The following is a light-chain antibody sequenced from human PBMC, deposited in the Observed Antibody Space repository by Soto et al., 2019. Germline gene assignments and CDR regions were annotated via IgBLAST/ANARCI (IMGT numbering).Light chain of an antibody. CDR1: QSLSSGY. CDR2: GES. CDR3: QQYGSSPQT. V-gene: IGKV3-20*01. J-gene: IGKJ1*01. Sequence: PGERATLSCRASQSLSSGYLAWYQQKPGQAPRLLIYGESSRATGIPDRFSGSGSGTDFTLTISRLEPEDSAVYYCQQYGSSPQTFGQGTKVDIK.